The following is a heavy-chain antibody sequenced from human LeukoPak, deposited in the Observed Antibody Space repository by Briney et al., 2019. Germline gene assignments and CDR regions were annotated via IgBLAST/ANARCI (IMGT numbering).Heavy chain of an antibody. Sequence: SETLSLTCAVSGGPISSGGYFWRWIRQPPGKGLEWIGYNYHSEITYYNQSLKSRVTISEDRSKNQFSLKLSSVTAADTVLYYCARGMTTVTYFDYWGQGTLVTVSS. D-gene: IGHD4-17*01. V-gene: IGHV4-30-2*01. CDR1: GGPISSGGYF. CDR3: ARGMTTVTYFDY. CDR2: NYHSEIT. J-gene: IGHJ4*02.